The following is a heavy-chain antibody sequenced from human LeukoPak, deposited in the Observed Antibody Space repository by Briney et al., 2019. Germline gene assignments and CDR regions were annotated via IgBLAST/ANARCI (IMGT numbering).Heavy chain of an antibody. V-gene: IGHV1-2*02. J-gene: IGHJ4*02. CDR1: GYTFTGYH. D-gene: IGHD1-26*01. Sequence: ASVTVSCKASGYTFTGYHMHWVRQAPGQGLEWMGWINPNSGGTDYAQKFQGRVTMTRDTSISTAYMELSRLRSDDTAVYYCARDRGSGIVGANEGYFDYWGQGTLVTVSS. CDR3: ARDRGSGIVGANEGYFDY. CDR2: INPNSGGT.